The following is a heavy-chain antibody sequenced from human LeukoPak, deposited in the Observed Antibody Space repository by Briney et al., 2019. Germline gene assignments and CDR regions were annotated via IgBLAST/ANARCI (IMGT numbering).Heavy chain of an antibody. D-gene: IGHD3-22*01. J-gene: IGHJ4*02. V-gene: IGHV3-21*01. Sequence: GGSLRLSCAASGFTFSSYSMNWVRQAPGKGLEWVSSISSSSSYIYYADSVKGRFTISRDNAKNSLYLHMNGLRAEDTALYYCAREPYYDSSGYSPDYWGQGTLVTVSS. CDR2: ISSSSSYI. CDR3: AREPYYDSSGYSPDY. CDR1: GFTFSSYS.